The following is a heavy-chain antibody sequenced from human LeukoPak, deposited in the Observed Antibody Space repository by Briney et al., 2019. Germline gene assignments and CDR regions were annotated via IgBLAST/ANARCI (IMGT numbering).Heavy chain of an antibody. Sequence: ASVKVSCKASGYTFTGYYMHWVRQAPGQGLEWMGIINPSGGSTSYAQKFQGRVTMTRDTSTSTVYMELSSLRSEDTAVYYCARSVSAPDAFDIWGQGTMVTVSS. CDR2: INPSGGST. CDR3: ARSVSAPDAFDI. J-gene: IGHJ3*02. V-gene: IGHV1-46*03. CDR1: GYTFTGYY.